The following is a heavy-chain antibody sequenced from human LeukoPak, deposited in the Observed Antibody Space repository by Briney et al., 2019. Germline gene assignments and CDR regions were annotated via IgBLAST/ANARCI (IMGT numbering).Heavy chain of an antibody. CDR1: GGSISSSNW. CDR3: AREGYYDSSGYANFDY. V-gene: IGHV4-4*02. CDR2: IYHSGST. J-gene: IGHJ4*02. Sequence: SETLSLTCAVSGGSISSSNWWSWVRQPPGKGLEWIGEIYHSGSTNYNPSLKSRVTISVDKSKNQFSLKLSSVTAADTAVYYCAREGYYDSSGYANFDYWGQGTLVTVSS. D-gene: IGHD3-22*01.